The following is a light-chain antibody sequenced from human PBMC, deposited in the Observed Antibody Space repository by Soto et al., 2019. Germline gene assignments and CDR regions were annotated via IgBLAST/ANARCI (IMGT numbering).Light chain of an antibody. CDR2: DAS. CDR3: QQRTNWSSVT. J-gene: IGKJ4*02. CDR1: QSVSSY. V-gene: IGKV3-11*01. Sequence: EIVLTQSPANLSLSPGDSATLSCRASQSVSSYLAWYPPKPGQAPRLLIYDASNRATGIPARFSGSGSGTDFTLTISSLEPEDFAVYYCQQRTNWSSVTFGGGTKVDI.